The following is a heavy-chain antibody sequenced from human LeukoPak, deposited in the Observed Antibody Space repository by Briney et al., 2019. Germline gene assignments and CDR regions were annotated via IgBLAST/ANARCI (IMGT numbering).Heavy chain of an antibody. J-gene: IGHJ4*02. CDR3: ARLRFDFWSGYTHPYFDY. Sequence: SETLSLTCTVSGGSISSSSYSWGWIRQPPGKGLEWIGSIYYSGTTYYNPSLKSRVTISVDTSKIQFSLKLSSVAATDTAVYFCARLRFDFWSGYTHPYFDYWGQGTLATVSS. V-gene: IGHV4-39*01. CDR2: IYYSGTT. D-gene: IGHD3-3*01. CDR1: GGSISSSSYS.